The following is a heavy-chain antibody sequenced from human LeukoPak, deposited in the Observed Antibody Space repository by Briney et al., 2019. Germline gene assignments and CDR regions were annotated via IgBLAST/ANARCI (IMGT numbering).Heavy chain of an antibody. CDR2: ITRGGDVT. D-gene: IGHD4-23*01. Sequence: GGPLRLSCGASGFTFSGYAMIGLRQAPGKGREGVSAITRGGDVTYYADSVKGRFSISRDNSKNTLYLQMSSLRGEDTAIYYCAHCDYDGNAGPYDHWGQGTLVTVSA. CDR3: AHCDYDGNAGPYDH. J-gene: IGHJ4*02. CDR1: GFTFSGYA. V-gene: IGHV3-23*01.